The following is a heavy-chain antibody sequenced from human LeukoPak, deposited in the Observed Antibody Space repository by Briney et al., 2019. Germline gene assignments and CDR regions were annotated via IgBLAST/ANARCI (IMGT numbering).Heavy chain of an antibody. Sequence: SETLSLTRAVYGGSFSGYYWSWIRQPPGKGLEWIGEINHSGSTNYNPSLKSRVTISVDTSKNQFSLKLSSVTAADTAVYYCARGRTPWNYFDYWGQGTLVTVSS. V-gene: IGHV4-34*01. D-gene: IGHD2-2*01. CDR2: INHSGST. CDR1: GGSFSGYY. CDR3: ARGRTPWNYFDY. J-gene: IGHJ4*02.